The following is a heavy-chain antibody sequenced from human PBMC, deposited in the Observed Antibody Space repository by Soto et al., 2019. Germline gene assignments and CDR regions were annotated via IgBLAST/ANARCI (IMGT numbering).Heavy chain of an antibody. CDR3: TTDRQNRRYTWNLY. D-gene: IGHD1-7*01. V-gene: IGHV3-15*07. CDR2: IKTKSDSAAT. CDR1: GFSFSDAW. J-gene: IGHJ4*02. Sequence: EVQLAVSGGGFVKPGGSLRLSCAVSGFSFSDAWLNWVRQAPGKGLEWVGRIKTKSDSAATDYAAPVKGRFIISRDDSKNTLFLQLNSLQAEDTGVYYCTTDRQNRRYTWNLYWGQGTLVTVSS.